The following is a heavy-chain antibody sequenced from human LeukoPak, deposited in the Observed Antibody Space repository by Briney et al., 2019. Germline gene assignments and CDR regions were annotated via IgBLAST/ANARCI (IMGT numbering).Heavy chain of an antibody. V-gene: IGHV4-59*11. Sequence: SETLSLTCTVSGDSINSLDLWSWIRQPPGKGLEWIGYIYNSGSTIYNPSLKSRVTISADTSKNQFSLKLSSVTAADTAVYYCVRDRELTYWGQGTLVTVSS. CDR2: IYNSGST. J-gene: IGHJ4*02. CDR3: VRDRELTY. D-gene: IGHD5-24*01. CDR1: GDSINSLDL.